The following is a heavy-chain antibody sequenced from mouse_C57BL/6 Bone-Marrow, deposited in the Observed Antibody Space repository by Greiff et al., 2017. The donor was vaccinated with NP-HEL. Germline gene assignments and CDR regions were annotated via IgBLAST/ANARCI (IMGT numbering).Heavy chain of an antibody. CDR2: IYPGDGDT. J-gene: IGHJ2*01. D-gene: IGHD1-1*01. Sequence: QVQLQQSGPELVKPGASVKISCKASGYAFSSSWMNWVKQRPGKGLEWIGRIYPGDGDTNYNGKFKGKATLTADKSSSTAYMQLSSLTSEDSAVYFCARSWGSSPFDYWGKGTTLTVSS. CDR1: GYAFSSSW. V-gene: IGHV1-82*01. CDR3: ARSWGSSPFDY.